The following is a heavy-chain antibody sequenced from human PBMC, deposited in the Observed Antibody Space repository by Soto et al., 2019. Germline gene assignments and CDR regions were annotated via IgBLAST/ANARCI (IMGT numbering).Heavy chain of an antibody. V-gene: IGHV4-39*01. D-gene: IGHD2-2*01. CDR1: GDSLSSSDYY. J-gene: IGHJ4*02. Sequence: SETLSLTCTVSGDSLSSSDYYWGWIRQPPGKGLEWIGTIYHSGTTYYNPSLESRLTMSIDTSKNQFSLRLTSVIAADSAVYFCAGRPPPASKIFDWWGPGTLVTVSS. CDR2: IYHSGTT. CDR3: AGRPPPASKIFDW.